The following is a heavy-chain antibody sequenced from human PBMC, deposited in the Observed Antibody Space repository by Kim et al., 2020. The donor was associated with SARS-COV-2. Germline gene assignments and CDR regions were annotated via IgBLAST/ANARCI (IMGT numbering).Heavy chain of an antibody. Sequence: SVKVSCKASGGTFSSYAISWVRQAPGQGLEWMGGIIPIFGTANYAQKFQGRVTITADESTSTAYMELSSLRSEDTAVYYCASDDIGGYYYYGMDVWGQGTTVTVSS. J-gene: IGHJ6*02. V-gene: IGHV1-69*13. CDR3: ASDDIGGYYYYGMDV. D-gene: IGHD5-12*01. CDR1: GGTFSSYA. CDR2: IIPIFGTA.